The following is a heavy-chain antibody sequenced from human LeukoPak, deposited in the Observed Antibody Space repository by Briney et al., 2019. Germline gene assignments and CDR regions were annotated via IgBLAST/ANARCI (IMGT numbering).Heavy chain of an antibody. CDR1: GGSLSGYY. J-gene: IGHJ4*02. Sequence: SETLSLTCAVYGGSLSGYYWSWIRQPPGKGLEWIGEINHSGSTNYNPSLKSRVTISVDTSKNQFSLKLSSVTAADTAVYYCARPRYSYGRQFDYWGQGTLVTVSS. CDR3: ARPRYSYGRQFDY. CDR2: INHSGST. V-gene: IGHV4-34*01. D-gene: IGHD5-18*01.